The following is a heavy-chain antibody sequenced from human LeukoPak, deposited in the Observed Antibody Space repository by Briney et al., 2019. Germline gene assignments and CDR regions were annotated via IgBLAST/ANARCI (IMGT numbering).Heavy chain of an antibody. CDR2: VVASGDKA. Sequence: PGGSLRLSCAASGFTFDDYAMHWVRQAPGKGLEWVSFVVASGDKAYYADSVKGRFTTSRDNRKNSLFLQMNSLRSEDTALYYCAKNKDTSGWDHWGQGTLVTVSS. CDR1: GFTFDDYA. J-gene: IGHJ4*02. D-gene: IGHD6-19*01. V-gene: IGHV3-43*02. CDR3: AKNKDTSGWDH.